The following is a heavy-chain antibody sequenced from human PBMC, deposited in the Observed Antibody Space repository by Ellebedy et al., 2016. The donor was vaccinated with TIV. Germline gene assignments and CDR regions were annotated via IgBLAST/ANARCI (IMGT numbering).Heavy chain of an antibody. CDR1: GGTFSSYA. CDR3: ARDIVGVHGGDY. Sequence: ASVKVSCKASGGTFSSYAISWVRQAPGQGLEWMGGIIPIFGTANYAQKFQGRVTITADESTSTAYMELSSLRSEDTAVYYCARDIVGVHGGDYWGQGTLVTVSS. CDR2: IIPIFGTA. V-gene: IGHV1-69*13. J-gene: IGHJ4*02. D-gene: IGHD1-26*01.